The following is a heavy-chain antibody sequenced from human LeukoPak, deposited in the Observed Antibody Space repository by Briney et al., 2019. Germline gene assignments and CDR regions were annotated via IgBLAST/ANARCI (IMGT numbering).Heavy chain of an antibody. CDR1: GFTFDDYA. V-gene: IGHV3-9*01. CDR3: AKDASSGGDDAFDI. J-gene: IGHJ3*02. CDR2: IIWNSGSI. Sequence: GGSLRLSCAASGFTFDDYAMHWVRQAPGKGLEWVSGIIWNSGSIGYADSVKCRFTISRDNAKNSLYLQMNSLRAEDTALYYCAKDASSGGDDAFDIWGQGTMVTVSS. D-gene: IGHD2-15*01.